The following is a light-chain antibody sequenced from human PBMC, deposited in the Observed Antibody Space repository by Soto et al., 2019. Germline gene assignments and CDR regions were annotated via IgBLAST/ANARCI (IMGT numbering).Light chain of an antibody. CDR3: CAYAGSRTVV. CDR1: SSDAGSYNF. V-gene: IGLV2-23*01. J-gene: IGLJ1*01. CDR2: ECT. Sequence: SVMTKPAPVSWSPAQSITISCTGSSSDAGSYNFVSWYQQHPGKAPKLIIYECTKRPSGVSNRFSGAKSGNTASLTISGLQAEDVADYYCCAYAGSRTVVFGTETKVTVL.